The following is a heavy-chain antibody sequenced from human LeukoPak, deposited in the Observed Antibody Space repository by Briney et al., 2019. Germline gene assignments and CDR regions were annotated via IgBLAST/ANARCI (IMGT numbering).Heavy chain of an antibody. CDR2: INHSGST. Sequence: SETLSLTCAVYGGSFSGYYWSWIRQPPGKGLEWIGEINHSGSTNYNPSLKSRVTISVDTSKNQFTLKLSSVTAADTAVYYCARAPSGTVDASAYGVIDYWGQGSLVTVSS. V-gene: IGHV4-34*01. CDR3: ARAPSGTVDASAYGVIDY. CDR1: GGSFSGYY. J-gene: IGHJ4*02. D-gene: IGHD3-22*01.